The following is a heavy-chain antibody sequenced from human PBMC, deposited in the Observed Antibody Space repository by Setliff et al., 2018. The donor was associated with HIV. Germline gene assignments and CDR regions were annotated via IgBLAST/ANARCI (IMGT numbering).Heavy chain of an antibody. J-gene: IGHJ4*02. V-gene: IGHV1-69*06. CDR3: ARSGYIDSSAEF. CDR2: VVPVFNTV. D-gene: IGHD3-22*01. Sequence: GASVKVSCKTSGGTFGGSSAINWVRQAPGQGLEWMGRVVPVFNTVNYAQLFQDRITISADKSTSTAYMELSNLRSNDTAVYYCARSGYIDSSAEFWGQGTLVTVSS. CDR1: GGTFGGSSA.